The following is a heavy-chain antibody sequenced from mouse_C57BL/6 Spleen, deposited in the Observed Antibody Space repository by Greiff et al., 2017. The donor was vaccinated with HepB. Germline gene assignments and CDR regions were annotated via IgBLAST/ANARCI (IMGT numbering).Heavy chain of an antibody. CDR1: GYAFSSSW. Sequence: QVQLQQSGPELVKPGASVKISCKASGYAFSSSWMNWVKQRPGKGLEWIGRIYPGDGDTNYNGKFKGKATLTADKSSSTAYMQLSSLTSEDSAVYFCARSAYYSNFAWFAYWGQGTTLTVSS. V-gene: IGHV1-82*01. CDR2: IYPGDGDT. CDR3: ARSAYYSNFAWFAY. J-gene: IGHJ2*01. D-gene: IGHD2-5*01.